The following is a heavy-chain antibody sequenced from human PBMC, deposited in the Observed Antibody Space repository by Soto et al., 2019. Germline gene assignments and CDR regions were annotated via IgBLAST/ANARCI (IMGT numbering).Heavy chain of an antibody. Sequence: SVKVSCKASGGTFSSYAISWVRQAPGQGLEWMGGIIPIFGTANYAQKFQGRVTITADESTSTAYMELSSLRSEDTAVYYCARGYCSSTSCYNPSYYYGMDVWGQGTTVTVSS. V-gene: IGHV1-69*13. CDR2: IIPIFGTA. CDR1: GGTFSSYA. J-gene: IGHJ6*02. CDR3: ARGYCSSTSCYNPSYYYGMDV. D-gene: IGHD2-2*02.